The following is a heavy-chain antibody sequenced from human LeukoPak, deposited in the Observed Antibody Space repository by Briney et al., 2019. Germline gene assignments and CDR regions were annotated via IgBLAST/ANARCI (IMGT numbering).Heavy chain of an antibody. Sequence: GGSLRLSCAASGFTFSSYSMNWVRQAPGKGLEWVSYISSSSSTIYYADSVKGRFTISRDNAKNSLYLQMNSLRAEDTAVYYCAKDTGGGSGWIYYYGMDVWGQGTTVTVSS. V-gene: IGHV3-48*01. D-gene: IGHD6-19*01. J-gene: IGHJ6*02. CDR1: GFTFSSYS. CDR2: ISSSSSTI. CDR3: AKDTGGGSGWIYYYGMDV.